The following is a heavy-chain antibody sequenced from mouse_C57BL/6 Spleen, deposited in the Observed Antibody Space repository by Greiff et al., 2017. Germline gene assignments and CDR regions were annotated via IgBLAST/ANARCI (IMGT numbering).Heavy chain of an antibody. D-gene: IGHD1-1*01. J-gene: IGHJ3*01. CDR2: IDSSDSYT. V-gene: IGHV1-59*01. CDR3: ARGVLPRGFAY. Sequence: QVQLQQPGAELVRPGTSVKLSCKASGYTFTSYWMHWVKQRPGQGLEWIGVIDSSDSYTNYNQKFKGKATLTVDTSSSTAYMQLSSLTSEDSAVYYCARGVLPRGFAYWGQGTLVTVSA. CDR1: GYTFTSYW.